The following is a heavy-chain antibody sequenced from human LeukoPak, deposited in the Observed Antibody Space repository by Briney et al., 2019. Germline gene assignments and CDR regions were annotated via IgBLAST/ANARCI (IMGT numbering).Heavy chain of an antibody. D-gene: IGHD3-3*01. CDR3: ARGLLRRLSVHYDFWSGGIDY. V-gene: IGHV1-46*01. J-gene: IGHJ4*02. CDR1: GYTFTSYY. CDR2: INPSGGST. Sequence: ASVKVSCKASGYTFTSYYMHWVRQAPGQGLEWMGIINPSGGSTSYAQKFQGRVTMTRDTSTSTVYMELSSLRSEDTAVYYCARGLLRRLSVHYDFWSGGIDYWGQGTLVTVSS.